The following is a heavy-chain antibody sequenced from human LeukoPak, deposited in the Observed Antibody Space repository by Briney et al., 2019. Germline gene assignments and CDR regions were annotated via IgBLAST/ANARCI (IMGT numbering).Heavy chain of an antibody. D-gene: IGHD3-3*01. Sequence: ASVKVSCKASGYTFTGCYMHWVRQAPGQGLEWMGWINPNSGGTNYAQKFQGRVTMTRDTSISTAYMELSRLRSDDTAVYYCARTVLEWEGWFDPWGQGTLVTVSS. J-gene: IGHJ5*02. V-gene: IGHV1-2*02. CDR1: GYTFTGCY. CDR2: INPNSGGT. CDR3: ARTVLEWEGWFDP.